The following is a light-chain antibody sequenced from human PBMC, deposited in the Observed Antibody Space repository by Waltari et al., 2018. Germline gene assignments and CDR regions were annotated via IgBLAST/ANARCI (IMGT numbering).Light chain of an antibody. CDR1: NRNVGAYTY. V-gene: IGLV2-11*01. J-gene: IGLJ2*01. CDR2: DVN. CDR3: CSYAGGYTYI. Sequence: QSALTQPRSVSGSPGQSVTISCTGANRNVGAYTYVSWYQHHPGKAPKLLIYDVNKRPSGVPGRFSGSKSGNTASMTISGLQAEDEADYYCCSYAGGYTYIFGGGTNLTVL.